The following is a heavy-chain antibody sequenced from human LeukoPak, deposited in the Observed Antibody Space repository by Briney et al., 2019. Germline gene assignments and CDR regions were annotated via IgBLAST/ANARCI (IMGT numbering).Heavy chain of an antibody. CDR3: AREGYDYGSGSYYPYWDYYYGMDV. CDR2: MNPNSGNT. CDR1: GYTFTSYD. Sequence: ASVKVSCRASGYTFTSYDINWVRQATGQGLEWMGWMNPNSGNTGYAQKFQGRVTMTGNTSISTAYMELSSLRSEDTAVYYCAREGYDYGSGSYYPYWDYYYGMDVWGQGTTVTVSS. V-gene: IGHV1-8*01. D-gene: IGHD3-10*01. J-gene: IGHJ6*02.